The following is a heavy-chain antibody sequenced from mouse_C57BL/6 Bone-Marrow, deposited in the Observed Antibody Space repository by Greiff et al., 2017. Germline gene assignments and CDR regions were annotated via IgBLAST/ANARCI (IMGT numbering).Heavy chain of an antibody. J-gene: IGHJ3*01. CDR2: IYPGDGDT. CDR1: GYAFSSSW. Sequence: QVQLQQSGPELVKPGASVKISCKASGYAFSSSWMNWVKQRPGTGLEWIGRIYPGDGDTNYNGKFKGKATLTADKSSSTAYMQLSSLTSEDSAVYFWARGGAWFAYWGQGTLVTVSA. CDR3: ARGGAWFAY. V-gene: IGHV1-82*01.